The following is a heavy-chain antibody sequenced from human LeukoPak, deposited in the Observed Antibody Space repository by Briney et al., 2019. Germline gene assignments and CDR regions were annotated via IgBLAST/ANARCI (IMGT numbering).Heavy chain of an antibody. D-gene: IGHD3-9*01. CDR2: IKQDGSEK. Sequence: GGSLRLSCAASGFTFSDYYMSWVRQAPGKGLEWVANIKQDGSEKYYVDSVKGRFTISRDNAKNSLYLQMNSLRAEDTAVYYCARDQYDILTGYHDYWGQGTLVTVSS. CDR1: GFTFSDYY. V-gene: IGHV3-7*01. J-gene: IGHJ4*02. CDR3: ARDQYDILTGYHDY.